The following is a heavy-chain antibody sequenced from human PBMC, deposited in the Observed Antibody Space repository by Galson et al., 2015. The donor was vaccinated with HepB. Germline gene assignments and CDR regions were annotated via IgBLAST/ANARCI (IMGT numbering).Heavy chain of an antibody. CDR2: IIPIFGTA. CDR1: GGTFSSYA. Sequence: SVKVSCKASGGTFSSYAISWVRQAPGQGLEWMGGIIPIFGTANYAQKFQGRVTITADKSASTAYMELSSLRSEDTAVYYCANLPYSGYDQPNYFDYWGQGTLVTVSS. CDR3: ANLPYSGYDQPNYFDY. V-gene: IGHV1-69*06. J-gene: IGHJ4*02. D-gene: IGHD5-12*01.